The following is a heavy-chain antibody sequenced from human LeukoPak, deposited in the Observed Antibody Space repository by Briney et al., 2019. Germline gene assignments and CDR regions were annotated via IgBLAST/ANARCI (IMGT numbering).Heavy chain of an antibody. V-gene: IGHV4-34*01. D-gene: IGHD2-2*01. Sequence: SETLSLTCAVYGGSFSGYYWSWIRQPPGKGLEWIGEINHSGSTNYNPSLKSRVTISVDTSKNQFSLKLSSVTAADTAVYYCARGGGDIVVVPAAPSEWGQGTLVTVSS. J-gene: IGHJ4*02. CDR2: INHSGST. CDR3: ARGGGDIVVVPAAPSE. CDR1: GGSFSGYY.